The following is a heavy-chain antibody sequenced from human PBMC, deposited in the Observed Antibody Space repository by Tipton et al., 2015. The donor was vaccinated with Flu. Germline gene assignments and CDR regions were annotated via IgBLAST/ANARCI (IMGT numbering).Heavy chain of an antibody. CDR1: GGSISSSSYY. CDR3: ARGAVVGKLSWFDP. J-gene: IGHJ5*02. CDR2: MYYSGST. D-gene: IGHD2-15*01. Sequence: TLSLTCTVSGGSISSSSYYLGWIRQPPGKGLEWIGSMYYSGSTYYNPSLKSRVTISVDTSKNQFSLKLSSVTAADTAVYYCARGAVVGKLSWFDPWGQGTLVTVSS. V-gene: IGHV4-39*07.